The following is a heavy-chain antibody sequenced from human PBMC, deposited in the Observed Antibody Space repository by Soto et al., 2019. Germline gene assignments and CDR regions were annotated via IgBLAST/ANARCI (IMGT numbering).Heavy chain of an antibody. J-gene: IGHJ4*02. Sequence: TSETLSLTCTVSGGSISSSSYYWGWIRQPPGKGLEWIGSIYYSGSTYYNPSLKSRVTISVDTSKNQFSLKLSSVSAADTSMYYCARVYGSGSYFFDSWGQGTLVT. V-gene: IGHV4-39*01. CDR1: GGSISSSSYY. CDR3: ARVYGSGSYFFDS. CDR2: IYYSGST. D-gene: IGHD3-10*01.